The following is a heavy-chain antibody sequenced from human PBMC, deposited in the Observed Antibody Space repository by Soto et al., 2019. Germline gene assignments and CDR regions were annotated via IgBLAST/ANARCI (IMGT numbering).Heavy chain of an antibody. V-gene: IGHV3-11*03. Sequence: GGSLRLSCAASGFSISDHYMSWIRQAPGKGLEWVSYSSNSGAFTKYADSVKGRFSISRDNAKNSLYLEINSLRGEDTAIYYCARSGDNYNVLDYWGQGTPVTVSS. CDR2: SSNSGAFT. J-gene: IGHJ4*02. D-gene: IGHD3-10*02. CDR3: ARSGDNYNVLDY. CDR1: GFSISDHY.